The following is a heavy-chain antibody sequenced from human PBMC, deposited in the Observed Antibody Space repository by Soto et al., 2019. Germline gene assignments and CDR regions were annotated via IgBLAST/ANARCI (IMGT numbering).Heavy chain of an antibody. D-gene: IGHD2-8*01. V-gene: IGHV3-33*03. Sequence: QVQLVESGGGVVQPGRSLRLSCAVSGFTFSDFGMHWVRQAPGKGLEWVALIWYHGGNEEYADSVKGRFSISRDNSKNTLCLQMDSLRAEDTAVYYCARRGCVKGVCYNSYDMWGQGTMVTVSS. CDR1: GFTFSDFG. CDR3: ARRGCVKGVCYNSYDM. CDR2: IWYHGGNE. J-gene: IGHJ3*02.